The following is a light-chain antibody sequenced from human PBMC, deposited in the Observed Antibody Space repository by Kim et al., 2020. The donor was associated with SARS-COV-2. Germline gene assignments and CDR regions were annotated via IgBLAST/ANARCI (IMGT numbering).Light chain of an antibody. CDR1: SLRSYY. J-gene: IGLJ2*01. Sequence: SSELTQDPAVSVALGQTVRITCQGDSLRSYYASWYQQKPGQAPVLVIYGKNNRPSGIPDRFSGSSSGNTASLTITGAQAEDEADYYCNSRDSSGNRVVLG. CDR3: NSRDSSGNRVV. CDR2: GKN. V-gene: IGLV3-19*01.